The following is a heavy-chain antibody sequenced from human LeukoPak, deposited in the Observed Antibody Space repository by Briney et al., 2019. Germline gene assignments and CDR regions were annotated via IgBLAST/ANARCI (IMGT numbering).Heavy chain of an antibody. CDR1: GFTFSSYS. J-gene: IGHJ4*02. CDR3: ARDWAGSSYDY. V-gene: IGHV3-21*01. Sequence: GGSLRLSCAASGFTFSSYSIHWVRQTPGKGLEWVSSISSTSSYIYYADSVKGRFTISRDNDKNTVYLQMKSLRAEDTAVYYCARDWAGSSYDYWGQGTLVTVSS. CDR2: ISSTSSYI. D-gene: IGHD3-10*01.